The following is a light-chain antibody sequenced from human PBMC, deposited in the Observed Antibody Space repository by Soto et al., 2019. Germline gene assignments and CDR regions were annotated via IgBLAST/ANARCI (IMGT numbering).Light chain of an antibody. CDR2: DVS. J-gene: IGKJ5*01. CDR3: QQRSDWLPIT. V-gene: IGKV3-11*01. Sequence: ESLLTHSPSTLSLSPGERATLSCRASQSVSESLAWYQQKPGQAPRLLIYDVSYRATGIPVRFSGSGSGTDFTLTISSLEPEDFAVYYCQQRSDWLPITFGQGTRLEIK. CDR1: QSVSES.